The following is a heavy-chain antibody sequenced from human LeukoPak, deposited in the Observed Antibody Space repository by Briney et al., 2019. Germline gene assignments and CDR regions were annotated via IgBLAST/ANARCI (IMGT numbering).Heavy chain of an antibody. Sequence: GGSLRLSCAASGFALSKYWMHWVRQAPGKGLVWVSRIDQNGSNRNYADSVKGRFTISRDNAKNSLYLQMYSLRAEDTAVYYCTRKSGTYEYWGRGTLVTVSS. CDR2: IDQNGSNR. V-gene: IGHV3-74*01. CDR3: TRKSGTYEY. J-gene: IGHJ4*02. D-gene: IGHD1-26*01. CDR1: GFALSKYW.